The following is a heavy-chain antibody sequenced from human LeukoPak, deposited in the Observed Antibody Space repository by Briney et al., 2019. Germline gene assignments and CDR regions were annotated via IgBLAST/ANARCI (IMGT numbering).Heavy chain of an antibody. CDR1: GFTFSSYS. CDR3: ARGYSSGWPPDY. D-gene: IGHD6-19*01. J-gene: IGHJ4*02. Sequence: GGSLRLSCAASGFTFSSYSMTWVRQAPGKGLEWVSSISSSSSYIYYADSVKGRFTISRDNAKNSLYLQMNILRAEGTAVYYCARGYSSGWPPDYWGQGTLVTVSS. CDR2: ISSSSSYI. V-gene: IGHV3-21*01.